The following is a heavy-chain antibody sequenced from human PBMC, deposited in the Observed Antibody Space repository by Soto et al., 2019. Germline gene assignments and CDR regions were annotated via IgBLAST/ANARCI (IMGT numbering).Heavy chain of an antibody. D-gene: IGHD5-12*01. J-gene: IGHJ4*02. V-gene: IGHV3-49*03. CDR2: IRGKAYGGTT. CDR3: ARGGYNAYETSPLFFDY. Sequence: GGSLRLSCTASGFTFGAYAMSWFRQAPGKGLEWVSFIRGKAYGGTTEYAASVRGRFTVSRDDSKSIAYLQMNSLKTEDTAVYYCARGGYNAYETSPLFFDYWGQRTLVTVSS. CDR1: GFTFGAYA.